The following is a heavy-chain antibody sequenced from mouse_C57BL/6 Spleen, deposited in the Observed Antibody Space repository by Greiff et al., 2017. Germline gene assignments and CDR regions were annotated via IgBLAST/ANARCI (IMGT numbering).Heavy chain of an antibody. V-gene: IGHV1-15*01. CDR2: IDPETGGT. CDR3: TKFSYYSNPWFAY. CDR1: GYTFTDYE. D-gene: IGHD2-5*01. J-gene: IGHJ3*01. Sequence: VQLQQSGAELVRPGASVTLSCKASGYTFTDYEMHWVKQTPVHGLEWIGAIDPETGGTAYNQKFKGKAILTADKSSSTAYMELRSLTSEDSAVYYCTKFSYYSNPWFAYWGQGTLVTVSA.